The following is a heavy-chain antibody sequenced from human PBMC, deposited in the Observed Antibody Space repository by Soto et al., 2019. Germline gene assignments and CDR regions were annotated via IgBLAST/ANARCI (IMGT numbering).Heavy chain of an antibody. D-gene: IGHD5-18*01. CDR2: IIPIFGTA. J-gene: IGHJ4*02. CDR1: GGTFSSYA. CDR3: ARDGVQLWSKTRYYFDY. Sequence: SVKVSCKASGGTFSSYAISWVRQAPGQGLEWMGGIIPIFGTANYAQKFQGRVTITADESTSTAYMELSSLRSEDTAVYYCARDGVQLWSKTRYYFDYWGQGTLVTVSS. V-gene: IGHV1-69*13.